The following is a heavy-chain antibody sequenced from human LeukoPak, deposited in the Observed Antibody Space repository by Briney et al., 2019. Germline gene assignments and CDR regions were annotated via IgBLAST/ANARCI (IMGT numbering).Heavy chain of an antibody. CDR2: ISGSEGNT. CDR3: ATGGRYCSGGGCYSTPFDY. V-gene: IGHV3-23*01. D-gene: IGHD2-15*01. J-gene: IGHJ4*02. CDR1: GFTFSVYA. Sequence: PGGSLRLSCAASGFTFSVYAMSWVRQAPGKGLEWVSDISGSEGNTYYADSVKGRFTISRDTSKNTLYLQMGGLRAEDTAVYYCATGGRYCSGGGCYSTPFDYWGQGTLVTVSS.